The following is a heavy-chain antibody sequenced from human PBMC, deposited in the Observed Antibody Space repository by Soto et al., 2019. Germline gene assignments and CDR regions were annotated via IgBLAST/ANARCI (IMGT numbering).Heavy chain of an antibody. CDR3: ARDGLFRYEINWFDP. D-gene: IGHD2-2*01. V-gene: IGHV3-30-3*01. Sequence: GGSLRLSCAASGFTFSSYAMHWVRQAPGKGLEWVAVISYDGSNKYYADSVKGRFTISRDNSKNTLYLQMNSLRAEDTAVYYCARDGLFRYEINWFDPWGQGTLVTVS. J-gene: IGHJ5*02. CDR1: GFTFSSYA. CDR2: ISYDGSNK.